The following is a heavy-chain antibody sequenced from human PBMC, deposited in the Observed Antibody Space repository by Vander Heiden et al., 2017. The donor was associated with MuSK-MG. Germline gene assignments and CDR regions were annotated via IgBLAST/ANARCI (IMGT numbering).Heavy chain of an antibody. V-gene: IGHV3-13*05. D-gene: IGHD3-10*01. CDR2: FDAAGDP. CDR1: GFTFSIYD. Sequence: EVQLVESGGGLVQPGGSLRLSCAASGFTFSIYDLHWVRQATGKGLEWVSTFDAAGDPDDADSVKGRFIISRDNAKNSLYLQVNSLRAGDTAVYYCAKGGLGESFESWGQGKLVTVSS. J-gene: IGHJ4*02. CDR3: AKGGLGESFES.